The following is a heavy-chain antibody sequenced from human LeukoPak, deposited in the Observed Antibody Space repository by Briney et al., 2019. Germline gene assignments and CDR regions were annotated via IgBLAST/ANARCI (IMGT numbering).Heavy chain of an antibody. D-gene: IGHD3-9*01. V-gene: IGHV4-39*01. CDR1: GGSISSSSYY. Sequence: SETLSLTCTVSGGSISSSSYYWGWIRQPPGKGLEWIGSIYYSASTYYNPSLKSRVTISVDTSKNQFSLKLSSVTAADTAVYYCASQLRYFDWLSPDHDAFDIWGQGTMVTVSS. CDR2: IYYSAST. J-gene: IGHJ3*02. CDR3: ASQLRYFDWLSPDHDAFDI.